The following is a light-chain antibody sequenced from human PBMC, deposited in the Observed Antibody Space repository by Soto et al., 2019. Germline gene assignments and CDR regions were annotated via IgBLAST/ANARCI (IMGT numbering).Light chain of an antibody. CDR1: SSNIGSNT. V-gene: IGLV1-44*01. Sequence: QLVLTQPPSASGTPGQRVTISCSGSSSNIGSNTVNWYQHLPGTAPKLLIYSDTERPSGVPDRFSGSKSGTSASLAISGLQSEDEADYYCATWDDSRGVFGGGTKLTVL. J-gene: IGLJ3*02. CDR2: SDT. CDR3: ATWDDSRGV.